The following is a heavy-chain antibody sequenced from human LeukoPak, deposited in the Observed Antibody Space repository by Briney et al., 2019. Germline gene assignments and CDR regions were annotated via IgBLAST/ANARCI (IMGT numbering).Heavy chain of an antibody. V-gene: IGHV3-23*01. CDR1: GFTFSSYA. J-gene: IGHJ4*02. CDR3: VKLRGIYLDFDS. Sequence: PGGSLRLSCAASGFTFSSYAMSWVRQAPGKGLEWVSAIIGSGGHTYYADSVKGRFTISRDNSKNTLSLQMDSLRAEDTAVYYCVKLRGIYLDFDSWGQGTLVTVSS. CDR2: IIGSGGHT. D-gene: IGHD1-26*01.